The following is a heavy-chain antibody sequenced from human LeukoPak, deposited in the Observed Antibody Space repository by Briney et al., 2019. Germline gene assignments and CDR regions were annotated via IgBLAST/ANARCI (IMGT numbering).Heavy chain of an antibody. Sequence: AGGSLRLSCSVSGFTFSNYAMSWVRQAPGKGLEWVSTISGTGGSASYADSVKGRFTFSRDNSNGTLYLQMNGLRAEDTAVYFCAKDHGGRYYEISAGYYPENFFDYWGQGALVTVSS. CDR2: ISGTGGSA. CDR1: GFTFSNYA. J-gene: IGHJ4*02. D-gene: IGHD3-9*01. CDR3: AKDHGGRYYEISAGYYPENFFDY. V-gene: IGHV3-23*01.